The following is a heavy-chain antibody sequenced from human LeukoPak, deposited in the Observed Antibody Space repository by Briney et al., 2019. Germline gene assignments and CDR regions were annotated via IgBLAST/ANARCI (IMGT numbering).Heavy chain of an antibody. CDR3: AGSNYYDSSGYPVDYFDY. D-gene: IGHD3-22*01. J-gene: IGHJ4*02. Sequence: SETLSLTCAVSGGAFSGYYWTWIRQPPGKGLEWIGEINQSGSANYNPSLKGRVSMSVDTSKNQFSLKLSSVTAADTAVYYCAGSNYYDSSGYPVDYFDYWGQGTLVTVSS. CDR2: INQSGSA. CDR1: GGAFSGYY. V-gene: IGHV4-34*01.